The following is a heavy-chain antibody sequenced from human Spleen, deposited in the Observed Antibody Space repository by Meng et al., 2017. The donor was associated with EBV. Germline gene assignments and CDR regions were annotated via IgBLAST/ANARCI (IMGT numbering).Heavy chain of an antibody. CDR1: GGSFSDYY. CDR2: ISHSGST. CDR3: ARERSDQVVVGYNWFDP. J-gene: IGHJ5*02. D-gene: IGHD6-6*01. V-gene: IGHV4-34*02. Sequence: QGHPQQWGAGLLKPSETLSLTCAVYGGSFSDYYWSWIRQPPGKGLEWIGEISHSGSTNYSPSLKSRVTISADMSKNQFSLKVSSVTAADTAVYYCARERSDQVVVGYNWFDPWGQGTLVTVSS.